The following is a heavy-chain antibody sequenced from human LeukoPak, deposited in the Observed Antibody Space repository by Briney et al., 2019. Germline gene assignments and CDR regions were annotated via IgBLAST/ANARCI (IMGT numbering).Heavy chain of an antibody. CDR2: MNPKSGNT. CDR3: ARAGDILLMVYAVDPYYFDY. CDR1: GYTFTSYD. J-gene: IGHJ4*02. V-gene: IGHV1-8*01. Sequence: ASVKVSCKASGYTFTSYDINWVRQATGPGLEWMGWMNPKSGNTGYAQKLQGRVTMTRNPSISTAYMELSSLRSEDRAVFYGARAGDILLMVYAVDPYYFDYWGQGPLVTVSS. D-gene: IGHD2-8*01.